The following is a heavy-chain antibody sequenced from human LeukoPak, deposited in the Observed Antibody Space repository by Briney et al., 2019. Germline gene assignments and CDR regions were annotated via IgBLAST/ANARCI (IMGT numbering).Heavy chain of an antibody. Sequence: SETLSLTCTVSSVSVSSGNYYWSWLRQPPGKGLEWIGYVYYSGSTNYNPSLKSRVTISVDTSKNQFSLKLSSMTAADTAVYYCARCGGRYFDYWGQGTLVTVSS. J-gene: IGHJ4*02. D-gene: IGHD2-21*01. CDR3: ARCGGRYFDY. CDR2: VYYSGST. CDR1: SVSVSSGNYY. V-gene: IGHV4-61*01.